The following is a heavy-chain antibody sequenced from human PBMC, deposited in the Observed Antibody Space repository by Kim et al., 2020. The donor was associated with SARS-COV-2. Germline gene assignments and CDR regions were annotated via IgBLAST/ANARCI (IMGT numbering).Heavy chain of an antibody. J-gene: IGHJ4*02. Sequence: GGSLRLSCAASGFTFDDYAMHWVRQAPGKGLEWVSLISWDGGSTYYADSVKGRFTISRDNSKNSLYLQMNSLRAEDTALYYCAKPRTTNRYSSSWAFDYWGQGTLVTVSS. CDR1: GFTFDDYA. D-gene: IGHD6-13*01. V-gene: IGHV3-43D*03. CDR3: AKPRTTNRYSSSWAFDY. CDR2: ISWDGGST.